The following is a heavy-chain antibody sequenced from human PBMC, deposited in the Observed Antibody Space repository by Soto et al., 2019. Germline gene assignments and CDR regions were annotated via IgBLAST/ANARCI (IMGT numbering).Heavy chain of an antibody. CDR1: GGSISSYY. Sequence: PSETLSLTCTVSGGSISSYYWSWIRQPAGKGLEWTGRIYTSGSTNYNPSLKSRVTMSVDTSKNQFSLKLSSVTAADTAVYYCARGGLYRTGSWFDPWGQGALVTVSS. D-gene: IGHD3-16*02. J-gene: IGHJ5*02. V-gene: IGHV4-4*07. CDR3: ARGGLYRTGSWFDP. CDR2: IYTSGST.